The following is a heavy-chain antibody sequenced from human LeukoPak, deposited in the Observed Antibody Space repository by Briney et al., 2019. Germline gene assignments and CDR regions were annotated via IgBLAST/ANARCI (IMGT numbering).Heavy chain of an antibody. CDR2: INPNSGGT. CDR1: GYTFTGYY. Sequence: ASVKVSCKASGYTFTGYYMHWVRQAPGQGLEWMGWINPNSGGTNYAQKFQGWVTMTRDTSISTAYMELSRLRSDDTAVYYCAISYYYDSSGYNYRGQGTLVTVSS. J-gene: IGHJ4*02. CDR3: AISYYYDSSGYNY. D-gene: IGHD3-22*01. V-gene: IGHV1-2*04.